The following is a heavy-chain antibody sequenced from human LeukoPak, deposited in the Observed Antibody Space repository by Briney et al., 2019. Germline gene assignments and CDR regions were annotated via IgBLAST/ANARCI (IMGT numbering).Heavy chain of an antibody. D-gene: IGHD2-2*02. CDR1: GFTFDDYA. V-gene: IGHV3-9*01. Sequence: PGGSLRLSCAASGFTFDDYAMHWVRQAPGKGLEWVSGISWNSGSIGYADSVKGRFTISRDNAKNSLYLQMNSLRAEDTALYYCAKGFRCSSTSCYTGFDYWGQGTLVTVSS. CDR2: ISWNSGSI. CDR3: AKGFRCSSTSCYTGFDY. J-gene: IGHJ4*02.